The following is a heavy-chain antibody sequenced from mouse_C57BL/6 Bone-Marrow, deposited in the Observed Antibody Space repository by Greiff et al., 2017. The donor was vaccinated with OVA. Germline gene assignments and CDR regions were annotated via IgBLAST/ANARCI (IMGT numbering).Heavy chain of an antibody. V-gene: IGHV5-17*01. CDR3: AGTYYSNYVWYFDV. CDR1: GFTFSDYG. CDR2: ISSGSSTI. D-gene: IGHD2-5*01. J-gene: IGHJ1*03. Sequence: EVKLVESGGGLVKPGGSLKLSCAASGFTFSDYGMHWVRQAPEKGLEWVAYISSGSSTIYYADTVKGRFTISRDNAKNTLFLQMTSLRSEDTAMYYCAGTYYSNYVWYFDVWGTGTTVTVSS.